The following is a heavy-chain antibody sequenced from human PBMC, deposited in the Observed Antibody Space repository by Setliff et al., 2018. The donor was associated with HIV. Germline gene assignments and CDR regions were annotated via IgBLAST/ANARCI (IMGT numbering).Heavy chain of an antibody. V-gene: IGHV4-4*02. CDR2: IYHSGST. CDR1: GGSISSSNW. J-gene: IGHJ6*03. CDR3: ARSRESSGYYRDYYYYLDV. D-gene: IGHD6-19*01. Sequence: SETLSLTCDVSGGSISSSNWWSWVRQPPGKGLEWIGEIYHSGSTNYNPSLKSRVTISVDTSKNQFSLKLRSVTAADTAVYYCARSRESSGYYRDYYYYLDVWGKGTTVTVSS.